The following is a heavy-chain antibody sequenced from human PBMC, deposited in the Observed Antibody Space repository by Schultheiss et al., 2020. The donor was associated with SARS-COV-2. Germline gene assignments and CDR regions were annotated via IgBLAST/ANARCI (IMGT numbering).Heavy chain of an antibody. CDR3: ARRPAGTTCVDY. CDR1: GGSFSGYY. CDR2: IYYSGST. J-gene: IGHJ4*02. D-gene: IGHD1-7*01. V-gene: IGHV4-59*12. Sequence: ETLSLTCAVYGGSFSGYYWSWIRQPPGKGLEWIGYIYYSGSTNYNPSLKSRVTISVDTSKNQFSLKLSSVTAADTAVYYCARRPAGTTCVDYWGQGTLVTVSS.